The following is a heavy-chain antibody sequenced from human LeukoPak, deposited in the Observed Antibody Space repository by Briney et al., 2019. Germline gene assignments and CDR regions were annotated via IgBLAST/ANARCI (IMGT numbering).Heavy chain of an antibody. V-gene: IGHV3-9*01. CDR1: GFTVDDYA. D-gene: IGHD3-22*01. CDR2: ISWNSGSI. Sequence: GGSLRLSCAASGFTVDDYAMHWVRQAPGKGLEWVSGISWNSGSIGYADSVKGRFTISRDNAKNSLYLQMNSLRAEDTALYYCAKAPYDSSGYYTLSSPFDYWGQGTLVTVSP. CDR3: AKAPYDSSGYYTLSSPFDY. J-gene: IGHJ4*02.